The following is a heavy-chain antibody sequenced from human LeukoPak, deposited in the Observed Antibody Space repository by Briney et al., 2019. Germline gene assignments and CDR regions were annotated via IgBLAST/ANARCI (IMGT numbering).Heavy chain of an antibody. CDR3: VKDKTDFWSGYFDY. J-gene: IGHJ4*02. CDR2: ISWNSDSI. V-gene: IGHV3-9*03. CDR1: GFIFDDYA. D-gene: IGHD3-3*01. Sequence: GRSLRLSCAASGFIFDDYAMHWVRQTPGKGLEWVSGISWNSDSIVYADSVKGRFTISRDNAKNSLYLQMNSLRSEDMALYYCVKDKTDFWSGYFDYWGQGTLVTVSS.